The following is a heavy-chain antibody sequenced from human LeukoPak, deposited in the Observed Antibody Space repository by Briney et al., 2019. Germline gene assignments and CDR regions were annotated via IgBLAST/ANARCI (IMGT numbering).Heavy chain of an antibody. D-gene: IGHD3-10*01. V-gene: IGHV4-31*11. CDR3: ARGRGVRGLDY. J-gene: IGHJ4*02. Sequence: SETLSLTCAVYGGSFSGYYWSWIRQHPGKGLEWIGYIYYSGSTYYNPSLKSRVSISVDTSKNQFSLKLSSVTAADTAVYYCARGRGVRGLDYWGQRTLVTVSS. CDR2: IYYSGST. CDR1: GGSFSGYY.